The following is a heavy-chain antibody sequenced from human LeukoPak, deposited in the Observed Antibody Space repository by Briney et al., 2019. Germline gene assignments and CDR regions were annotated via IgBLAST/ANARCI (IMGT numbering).Heavy chain of an antibody. Sequence: PSETLSLTCTVSGYSISSGHYWGWIRQPPGKGLEWIGSIYQSGSTYYNPSLKSRVTISVDTSKNQFSLKVNSVTAADTAVYYCARAPGNDYYPYYYMDVWGKGTTVTVSS. J-gene: IGHJ6*03. CDR1: GYSISSGHY. CDR2: IYQSGST. CDR3: ARAPGNDYYPYYYMDV. D-gene: IGHD4/OR15-4a*01. V-gene: IGHV4-38-2*02.